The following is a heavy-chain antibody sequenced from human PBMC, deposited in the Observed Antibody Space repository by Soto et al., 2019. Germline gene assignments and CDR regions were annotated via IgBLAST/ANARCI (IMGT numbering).Heavy chain of an antibody. CDR3: ARENYDSSGYFLDY. CDR2: ISSTGSHI. V-gene: IGHV3-48*03. D-gene: IGHD3-22*01. CDR1: GFTFSNYE. Sequence: PWGSLRLSCAVSGFTFSNYEMNWVRQAPGKGLEWVSYISSTGSHIYYTDSVKGRFTISRDNALYLQMNSLRADDTAVYYCARENYDSSGYFLDYWGQGTLVTVSS. J-gene: IGHJ4*02.